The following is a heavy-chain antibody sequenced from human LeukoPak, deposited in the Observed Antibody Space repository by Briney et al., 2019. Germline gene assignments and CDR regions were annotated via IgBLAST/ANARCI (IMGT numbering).Heavy chain of an antibody. CDR2: IYHSGST. CDR1: GYSISSGYY. D-gene: IGHD3-22*01. J-gene: IGHJ4*02. Sequence: TSETLSLTCAVSGYSISSGYYWGWIRQPPGKGLEWIGSIYHSGSTYYNPSLKSRVTISVDTSKNQFSLKLSSVTAADTAVYYCARGYYYDSSGYSDYWGQGTLVTVSS. V-gene: IGHV4-38-2*01. CDR3: ARGYYYDSSGYSDY.